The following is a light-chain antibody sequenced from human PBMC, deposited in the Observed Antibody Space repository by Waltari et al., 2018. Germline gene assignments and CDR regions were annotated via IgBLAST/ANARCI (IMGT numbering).Light chain of an antibody. CDR1: QSVSKY. Sequence: EIVLTQSPGTLSLSPGERATLSCRASQSVSKYLAWYQQKPGQAPRLLIYDASTRATGIPDRFSGIGSATDVNLTISGLEPEDFAVYYCQKYVNLPATFGQGTKVEIK. J-gene: IGKJ1*01. CDR2: DAS. CDR3: QKYVNLPAT. V-gene: IGKV3-20*01.